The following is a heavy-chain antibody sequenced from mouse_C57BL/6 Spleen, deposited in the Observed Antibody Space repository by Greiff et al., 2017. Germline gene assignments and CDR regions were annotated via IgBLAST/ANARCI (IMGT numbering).Heavy chain of an antibody. CDR2: ISGGGGNT. CDR3: ARLDSNYWYYFDY. D-gene: IGHD2-5*01. CDR1: GFTFSSYT. V-gene: IGHV5-9*01. Sequence: EVQVVESGGGLVKPGGSLKLSCAASGFTFSSYTMSWVRQTPEKRLEWVATISGGGGNTYYPDSVKGRFTISRDNAKNTLYLQMSSLRSEDTALYYCARLDSNYWYYFDYWGQGTTLTVSS. J-gene: IGHJ2*01.